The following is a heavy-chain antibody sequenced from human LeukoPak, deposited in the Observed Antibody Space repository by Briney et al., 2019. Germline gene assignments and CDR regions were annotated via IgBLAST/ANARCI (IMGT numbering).Heavy chain of an antibody. CDR1: GGSFSGYY. Sequence: PSETLSLTCTVSGGSFSGYYCTWIRQPPGKGLEWIGEINHSGSANYNPSLKSRVTISLDTSKNQFSLKLSSVTAADTAVYYCARSRYSYGSFDYWGQGTLVTVSS. J-gene: IGHJ4*02. V-gene: IGHV4-34*01. D-gene: IGHD5-18*01. CDR3: ARSRYSYGSFDY. CDR2: INHSGSA.